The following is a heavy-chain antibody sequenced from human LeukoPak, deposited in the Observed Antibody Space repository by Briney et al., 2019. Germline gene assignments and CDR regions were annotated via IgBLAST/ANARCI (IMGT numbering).Heavy chain of an antibody. Sequence: PGGSLGLSCAASGFTFSSYAMSWVRQAPGKGLEWVSAISGSGGSTYYADSVKGRFTISRDNSKNTLYLQMNSLRAEDTAVYYCAFRGYSSSWYTLGYWGQGTLVTVSS. CDR2: ISGSGGST. CDR1: GFTFSSYA. D-gene: IGHD6-13*01. V-gene: IGHV3-23*01. CDR3: AFRGYSSSWYTLGY. J-gene: IGHJ4*02.